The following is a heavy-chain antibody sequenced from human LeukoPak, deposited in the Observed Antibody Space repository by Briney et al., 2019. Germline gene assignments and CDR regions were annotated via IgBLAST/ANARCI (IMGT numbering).Heavy chain of an antibody. CDR3: TTPGGWFGDLDAFDI. D-gene: IGHD3-10*01. Sequence: GGSLRLSCAASGFTFHDAWMSWVRQAPGKGLEWVGRIKTKTDGGTTDFAAPVKGRFTISRDDSKNTLYLQMNSLKTEDTAVYYCTTPGGWFGDLDAFDIWGQGTMVTVSS. V-gene: IGHV3-15*01. J-gene: IGHJ3*02. CDR1: GFTFHDAW. CDR2: IKTKTDGGTT.